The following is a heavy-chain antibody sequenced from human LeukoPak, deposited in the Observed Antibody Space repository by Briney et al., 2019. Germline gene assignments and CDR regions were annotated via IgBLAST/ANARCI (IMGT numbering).Heavy chain of an antibody. V-gene: IGHV4-59*08. Sequence: SETLSLTCTVSGDSLSSHFWSWIRQPPGKGLEWIGYIYGSGSTNYDPSLKSRVTISEDTSKNHFSQKLTSVTAADTAVYYCARNVGWYSHDSWGQGTLVTVSS. CDR1: GDSLSSHF. CDR3: ARNVGWYSHDS. J-gene: IGHJ4*02. D-gene: IGHD6-19*01. CDR2: IYGSGST.